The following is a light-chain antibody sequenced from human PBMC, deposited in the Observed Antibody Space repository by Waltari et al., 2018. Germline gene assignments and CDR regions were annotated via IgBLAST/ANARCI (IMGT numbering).Light chain of an antibody. CDR1: QSLSSW. Sequence: DIQMTQSPSTLSASIGDRVTITCRASQSLSSWLAWYQQSPGKAPKLRGYDASTLQSGVPSRFSGSGSGTEFTLTISSLQPEDFATYYCQHYTRYSITFGQGTRLEIK. J-gene: IGKJ5*01. CDR2: DAS. CDR3: QHYTRYSIT. V-gene: IGKV1-5*01.